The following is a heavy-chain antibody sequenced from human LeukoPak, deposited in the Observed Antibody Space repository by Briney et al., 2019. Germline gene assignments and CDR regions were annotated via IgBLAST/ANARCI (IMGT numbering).Heavy chain of an antibody. CDR1: GGSISSSNW. CDR2: IYHSGGT. Sequence: SGTLSLTCAVSGGSISSSNWWSWVRQPPGKGLEWIGEIYHSGGTNYNPSLKSRVTISVDKSKNQFSLKLSSVTATDTAVYYCARIYVDTAMVRWFDPWGQGTLVTVSS. V-gene: IGHV4-4*02. J-gene: IGHJ5*02. CDR3: ARIYVDTAMVRWFDP. D-gene: IGHD5-18*01.